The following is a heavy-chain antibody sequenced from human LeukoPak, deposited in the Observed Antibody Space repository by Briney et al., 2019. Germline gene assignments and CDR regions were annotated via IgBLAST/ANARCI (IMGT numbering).Heavy chain of an antibody. CDR1: GFTFSDYN. V-gene: IGHV3-21*06. Sequence: GGSLRLSCAASGFTFSDYNMRWIRQAPGKGLEWASSIDSSGGYMFYADSVKGRFIISRDNAKDSLYLQMNSLRVEDTAVYYCLRGDRRDYWGQGTLVTVSS. J-gene: IGHJ4*02. CDR2: IDSSGGYM. CDR3: LRGDRRDY.